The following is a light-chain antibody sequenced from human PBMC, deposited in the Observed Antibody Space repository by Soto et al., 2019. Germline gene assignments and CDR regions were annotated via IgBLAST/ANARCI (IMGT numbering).Light chain of an antibody. J-gene: IGLJ7*01. CDR3: AAWDDSLNGAV. Sequence: QSVLTQPPSASGTPGQRVTISCSGSSSNIGSNTVNWYQQLPGTAPKLLIYSNNQRPSGVPDRFSGSKSGTPASLAISGLQSEDEADYYCAAWDDSLNGAVFGGGTQLIVL. CDR1: SSNIGSNT. V-gene: IGLV1-44*01. CDR2: SNN.